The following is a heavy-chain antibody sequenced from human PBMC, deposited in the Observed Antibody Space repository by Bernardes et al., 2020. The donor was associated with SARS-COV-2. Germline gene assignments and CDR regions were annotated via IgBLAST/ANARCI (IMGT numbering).Heavy chain of an antibody. D-gene: IGHD1-7*01. Sequence: ASVKVSCKASGYSFNNFALNWVRQAPGQGLEWMGRINTNTGNPTYAQGLTGRFVFSLDISVSTAYLHISDLRAEDTAVYYCARDRTNWNYVPKVWFDPWGQGTLV. CDR3: ARDRTNWNYVPKVWFDP. CDR1: GYSFNNFA. J-gene: IGHJ5*02. CDR2: INTNTGNP. V-gene: IGHV7-4-1*02.